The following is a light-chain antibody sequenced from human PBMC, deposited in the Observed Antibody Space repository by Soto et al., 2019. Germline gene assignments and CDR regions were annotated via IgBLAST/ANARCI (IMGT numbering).Light chain of an antibody. CDR3: QEYGSSPLT. CDR2: GTS. Sequence: EIVLTQSPGTLSLSPGERATLSCRASQYVSTTFFAWYQQKPGQAPRLLIYGTSNRATDIPDRFSGSGSGTDFTLTISRPEPEDFAVYYYQEYGSSPLTFGGGTRMESK. CDR1: QYVSTTF. V-gene: IGKV3-20*01. J-gene: IGKJ4*01.